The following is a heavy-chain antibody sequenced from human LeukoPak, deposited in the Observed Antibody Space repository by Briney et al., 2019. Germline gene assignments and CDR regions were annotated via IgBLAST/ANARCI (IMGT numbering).Heavy chain of an antibody. CDR2: IYSGGST. J-gene: IGHJ4*02. V-gene: IGHV3-66*02. CDR1: GFTVSSNY. Sequence: PGGSLRLSCAASGFTVSSNYMSWVRQAPGKGLEGVSVIYSGGSTYYADSVKGRFTISRDNSKNTLYLQMNSLRAEDTAVCYCARSLYCSSTSCPMTFDYWGQGTLVTVSS. CDR3: ARSLYCSSTSCPMTFDY. D-gene: IGHD2-2*01.